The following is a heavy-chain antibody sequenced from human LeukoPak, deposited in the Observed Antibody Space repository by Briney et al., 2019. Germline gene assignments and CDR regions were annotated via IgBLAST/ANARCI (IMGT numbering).Heavy chain of an antibody. V-gene: IGHV4-59*12. J-gene: IGHJ3*02. D-gene: IGHD3-16*01. CDR2: IYYSGNT. CDR1: GASISSYY. Sequence: KRSETQTSTSTASGASISSYYWNWIRQPPGKGLEWIGYIYYSGNTNYNPSLKSRVTMSVDTSKNQFSLKVTSVTAADTAVYYCAGFRSFVSDIWGQGTMVTVSS. CDR3: AGFRSFVSDI.